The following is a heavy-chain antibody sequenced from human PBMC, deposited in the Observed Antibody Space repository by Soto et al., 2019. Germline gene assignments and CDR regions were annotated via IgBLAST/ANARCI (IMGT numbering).Heavy chain of an antibody. V-gene: IGHV1-46*01. CDR1: GYIFTNHY. Sequence: QVQLVQSGAEVKKPGASVKVSCKASGYIFTNHYIHWVRQAPGQGLEWMGIINPSGGSTNYLQKLQGRVNMTSDTSTSTVYMELSRLRSEDTAVYFCARADYYDSSGFYYDYWGQGTLVTVSS. J-gene: IGHJ4*02. CDR3: ARADYYDSSGFYYDY. D-gene: IGHD3-22*01. CDR2: INPSGGST.